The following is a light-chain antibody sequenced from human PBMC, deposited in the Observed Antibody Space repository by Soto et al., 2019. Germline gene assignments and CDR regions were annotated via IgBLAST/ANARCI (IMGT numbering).Light chain of an antibody. J-gene: IGKJ4*01. Sequence: EIVLTQSPGTLSLSPGERASLSCRASQSVGNFLVWYQQKPGQAPSLLIYDTSNRATGIPARFSGSGSGTDFTLNISSLEPEDFAIYYCQQYGNWPLTFGGGTKVEIK. V-gene: IGKV3-11*01. CDR1: QSVGNF. CDR2: DTS. CDR3: QQYGNWPLT.